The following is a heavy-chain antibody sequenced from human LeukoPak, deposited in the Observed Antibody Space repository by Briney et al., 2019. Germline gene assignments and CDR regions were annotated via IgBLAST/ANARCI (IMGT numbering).Heavy chain of an antibody. J-gene: IGHJ5*02. V-gene: IGHV3-23*01. Sequence: GVSLRLSCAASGFTFSSFAMNWVRQDPGKGLEWVSSINTAGGVAYYTDSVKGRFTISRDNSKNTLSLQMNSLRAEDTAIYFCARVGTSGTLYQGFDPWGQGTLVTVSS. CDR3: ARVGTSGTLYQGFDP. CDR2: INTAGGVA. D-gene: IGHD2-2*01. CDR1: GFTFSSFA.